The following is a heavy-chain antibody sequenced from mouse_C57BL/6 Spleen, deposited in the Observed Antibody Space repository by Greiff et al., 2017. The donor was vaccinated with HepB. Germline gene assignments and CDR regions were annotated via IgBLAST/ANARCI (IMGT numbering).Heavy chain of an antibody. Sequence: QVQLKESGAELVKPGASVKMSCKASGYTFTSYWITWVKQRPGQGLEWIGDIYPGSGSTNYNEKFKSKATLTVDTSSSTAYMQLSSLTSEASAVYSFALCVLQGEFAYWGQGTLVTVSA. V-gene: IGHV1-55*01. J-gene: IGHJ3*01. CDR3: ALCVLQGEFAY. CDR1: GYTFTSYW. D-gene: IGHD2-14*01. CDR2: IYPGSGST.